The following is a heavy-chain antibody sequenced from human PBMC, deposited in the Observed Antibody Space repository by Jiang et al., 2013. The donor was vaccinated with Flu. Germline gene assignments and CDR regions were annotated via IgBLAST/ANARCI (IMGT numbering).Heavy chain of an antibody. CDR2: INPNSGGT. J-gene: IGHJ5*02. CDR1: GYTFTGYY. V-gene: IGHV1-2*02. D-gene: IGHD3-10*01. Sequence: SGAEVKKPGASVKVSCKASGYTFTGYYMHWVRQAPGQGLEWMGWINPNSGGTNYAQKFQGRVTMTRDTSISTAYMELSRLRSDDTAVYYCARGVTMVRGVISTFNWFDPWGQGTLVTVSS. CDR3: ARGVTMVRGVISTFNWFDP.